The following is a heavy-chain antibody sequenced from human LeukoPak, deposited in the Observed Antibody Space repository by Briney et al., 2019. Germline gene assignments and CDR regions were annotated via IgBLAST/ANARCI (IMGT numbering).Heavy chain of an antibody. J-gene: IGHJ4*02. CDR1: GFNFNIYS. Sequence: GGSLRLSCSASGFNFNIYSMTWLRQAPGKGLEWVSSIASTGPYIYYADSVKGRYTISRDNAKNSLYLQMNSLRAEDTAVYYCARRYCSTTNCYAFDSWGQGTLVTVSP. CDR2: IASTGPYI. D-gene: IGHD2-2*01. CDR3: ARRYCSTTNCYAFDS. V-gene: IGHV3-21*01.